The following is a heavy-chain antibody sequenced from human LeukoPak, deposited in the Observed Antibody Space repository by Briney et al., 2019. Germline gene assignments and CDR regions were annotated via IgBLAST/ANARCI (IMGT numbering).Heavy chain of an antibody. CDR2: ISSSGDTT. CDR3: ARDYDIVVVPAAIPGGY. CDR1: GFTFNNYA. V-gene: IGHV3-23*01. Sequence: GGSLRLSCAASGFTFNNYAMSWVRQAPGKGLEWVSGISSSGDTTYNADSVKGRFTISRDNSKNTLYLQMNSLRAEDTAVYYCARDYDIVVVPAAIPGGYWGQGTLVTVSS. J-gene: IGHJ4*02. D-gene: IGHD2-2*02.